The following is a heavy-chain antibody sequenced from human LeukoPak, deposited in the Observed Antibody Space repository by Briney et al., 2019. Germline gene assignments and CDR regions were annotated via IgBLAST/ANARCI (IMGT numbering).Heavy chain of an antibody. CDR1: GFTFSSYA. CDR2: VTNSGDIT. J-gene: IGHJ4*02. D-gene: IGHD3-9*01. CDR3: AKNLYYDILTTWDS. V-gene: IGHV3-23*05. Sequence: PGGSLRLSCAASGFTFSSYAMSWVRQAPGKGLEWVSGVTNSGDITYYADSVKGRFTISRDNSKNTLYLQMNSLRADDTAVYYCAKNLYYDILTTWDSWGQGTLVSVSS.